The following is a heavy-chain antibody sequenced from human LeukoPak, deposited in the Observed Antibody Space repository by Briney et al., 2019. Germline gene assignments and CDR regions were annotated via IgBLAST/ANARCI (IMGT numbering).Heavy chain of an antibody. CDR3: ARLMPEDIVVVVAATFDH. Sequence: GASVKVSCKASGYTFRNYGISWVRQAPGQGLEWMGWISAYSANTHYAQRFQGRVTLTIDTSTSTAYMEVRSLRSDDTAVYYCARLMPEDIVVVVAATFDHWGQGTLVTVSS. D-gene: IGHD2-15*01. J-gene: IGHJ4*02. V-gene: IGHV1-18*01. CDR2: ISAYSANT. CDR1: GYTFRNYG.